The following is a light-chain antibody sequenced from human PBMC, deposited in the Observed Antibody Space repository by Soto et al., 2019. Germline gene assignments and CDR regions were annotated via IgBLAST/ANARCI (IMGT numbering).Light chain of an antibody. CDR2: KAS. V-gene: IGKV1-5*03. Sequence: DIQMTQSPSTLSASVGDRVTITCRASQSISSWLAWYQQKPGKAPKLLIYKASTLQSGVPSRFSGSGSGTEFTLTISSLQPDDSATYYCKQYDSYPVTLGGGTKVEIK. CDR1: QSISSW. CDR3: KQYDSYPVT. J-gene: IGKJ4*01.